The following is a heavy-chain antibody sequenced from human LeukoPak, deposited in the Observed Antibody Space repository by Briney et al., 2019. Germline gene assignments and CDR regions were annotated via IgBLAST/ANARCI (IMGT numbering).Heavy chain of an antibody. CDR2: IYYSGST. CDR1: GGSISSSSYY. V-gene: IGHV4-39*01. CDR3: ARHAKRFTADSTFDP. Sequence: TSETLSLTCTVSGGSISSSSYYWGWIRQPPGKGLEWIGSIYYSGSTYYNPSLKGRVTISVDTSKNQFSLKLSSVTAADTAVYYCARHAKRFTADSTFDPWGQGTLVTVSS. D-gene: IGHD3-10*01. J-gene: IGHJ5*02.